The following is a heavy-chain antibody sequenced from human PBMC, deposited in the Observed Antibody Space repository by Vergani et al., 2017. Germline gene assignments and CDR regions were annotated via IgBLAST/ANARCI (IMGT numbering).Heavy chain of an antibody. V-gene: IGHV4-61*02. CDR1: GGSISAGYYF. CDR3: ARRSGGYSGGGKVHPLRTAFDV. CDR2: ISASGNA. Sequence: QVQLQASGPGRVKPSQTLSLTCTMSGGSISAGYYFWSWIRQPAGKGLEWLGHISASGNASHSPSLKTRVSMSVDTSKDQFSLTVTSVTAADTAIYFCARRSGGYSGGGKVHPLRTAFDVWGHGTVVTVSS. D-gene: IGHD4-23*01. J-gene: IGHJ3*01.